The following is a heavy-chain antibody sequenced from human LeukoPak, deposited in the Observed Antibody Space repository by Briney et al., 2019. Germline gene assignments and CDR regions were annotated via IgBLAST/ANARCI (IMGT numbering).Heavy chain of an antibody. D-gene: IGHD3-22*01. V-gene: IGHV4-34*01. CDR3: ARHRLVTMIVVVISDAFDI. Sequence: SEALSLTCAVYGGSFSGYYWSWIRQPPGKGLEWIGEINHSGSTNYNPSLKSRVTISVDTSKNQFSLKLSSVTAADTAVYYCARHRLVTMIVVVISDAFDIWGQGTMVTVSS. J-gene: IGHJ3*02. CDR1: GGSFSGYY. CDR2: INHSGST.